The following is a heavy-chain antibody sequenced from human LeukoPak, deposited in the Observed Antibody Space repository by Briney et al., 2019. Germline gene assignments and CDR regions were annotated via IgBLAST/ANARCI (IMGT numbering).Heavy chain of an antibody. D-gene: IGHD5-18*01. CDR2: IYSGGSI. CDR3: ASGKETSMAQGY. J-gene: IGHJ4*02. V-gene: IGHV3-53*01. Sequence: GGSLRLSCAVSGFTVSSNCMTWVRQAPGKGLEWVSVIYSGGSIYYADSVKGRFTISRDISKNTVDLQLNSLRAEDTAVYYCASGKETSMAQGYWGQGTLVTVSS. CDR1: GFTVSSNC.